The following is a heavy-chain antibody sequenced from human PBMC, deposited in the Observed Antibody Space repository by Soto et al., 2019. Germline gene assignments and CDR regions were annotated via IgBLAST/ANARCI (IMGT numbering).Heavy chain of an antibody. V-gene: IGHV2-5*01. CDR3: AHRPSGWYLSDY. D-gene: IGHD6-19*01. CDR1: GFSLSTSGLG. J-gene: IGHJ4*02. CDR2: IYWNDDK. Sequence: QITLKESGPTLVRPTQTLTLTCTFSGFSLSTSGLGVGWIRQPPGKALEWLALIYWNDDKRYSPSLKARLTITKDTSKNQVVLTMTNMDPVDTATYYCAHRPSGWYLSDYWGQGTLVTVSS.